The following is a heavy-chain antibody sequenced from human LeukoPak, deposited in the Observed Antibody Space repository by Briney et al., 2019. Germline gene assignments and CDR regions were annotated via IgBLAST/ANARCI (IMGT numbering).Heavy chain of an antibody. J-gene: IGHJ4*02. CDR1: GFTFSSYW. CDR3: ARGGGGYSYGSFDY. D-gene: IGHD5-18*01. V-gene: IGHV3-74*01. CDR2: INSDGSST. Sequence: GGSLRLSCAASGFTFSSYWMHWVRQAPGKGLVWVSRINSDGSSTSYADSVKGRFTISRDNAKNTLYLKMNSLRAEDTAVYYCARGGGGYSYGSFDYWGQGTLVTVSS.